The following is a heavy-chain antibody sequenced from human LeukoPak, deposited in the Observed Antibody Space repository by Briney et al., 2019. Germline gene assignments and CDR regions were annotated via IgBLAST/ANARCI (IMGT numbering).Heavy chain of an antibody. V-gene: IGHV3-11*01. CDR2: ISSSGSTI. J-gene: IGHJ4*02. D-gene: IGHD3-10*01. CDR1: GFTFSDYY. CDR3: ARARATLWFGELSAYYFDY. Sequence: GGSLRLSCAASGFTFSDYYMSWIRQAPGKGLEWVSYISSSGSTIYYADSVKGRFTISRDNAKNSLYLQMNSLRAEDTAVYYCARARATLWFGELSAYYFDYWGQGTLVTVSS.